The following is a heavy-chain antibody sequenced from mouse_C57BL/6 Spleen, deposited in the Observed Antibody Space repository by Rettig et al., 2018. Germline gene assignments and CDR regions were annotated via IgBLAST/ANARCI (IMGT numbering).Heavy chain of an antibody. CDR1: GYTFTGYW. Sequence: QVQLQQSGAELMKPGASVKLSCTATGYTFTGYWIEWVKQRPGHGLEWIGEILPGSGSTNYNEKFKGKATFTADTSSNSAYMQLSSLTTEDSAIDYCARGRGTGTWYFDVWGTGTTVTVSS. D-gene: IGHD4-1*01. CDR3: ARGRGTGTWYFDV. CDR2: ILPGSGST. J-gene: IGHJ1*03. V-gene: IGHV1-9*01.